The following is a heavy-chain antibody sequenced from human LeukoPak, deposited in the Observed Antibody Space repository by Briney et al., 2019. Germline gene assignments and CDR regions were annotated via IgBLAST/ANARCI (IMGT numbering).Heavy chain of an antibody. CDR3: AKGYIIAGRQWYLDL. V-gene: IGHV3-7*01. J-gene: IGHJ2*01. CDR2: INHDGRET. D-gene: IGHD6-13*01. CDR1: GLTFSSYW. Sequence: GGSLRLSCAASGLTFSSYWMSWVRQAPGKGLEWEANINHDGRETYYADSVKGRFIISRDNAKDSLYLQMNSLRAEDAAVYYCAKGYIIAGRQWYLDLWGRGTLVGVSS.